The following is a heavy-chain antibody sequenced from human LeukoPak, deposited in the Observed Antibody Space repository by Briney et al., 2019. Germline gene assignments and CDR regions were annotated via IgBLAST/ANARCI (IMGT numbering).Heavy chain of an antibody. CDR1: GGSFSGYY. Sequence: PSETLSLTCAVYGGSFSGYYWSWIRQPPGKGLEWIGEINHSGSTNYNPSLKSRVTISVDTSKNQFSLELSSVTAADTAVYYCARNPPRGIVVVADAFDIWGQGTMVTVSS. CDR3: ARNPPRGIVVVADAFDI. D-gene: IGHD3-22*01. V-gene: IGHV4-34*01. CDR2: INHSGST. J-gene: IGHJ3*02.